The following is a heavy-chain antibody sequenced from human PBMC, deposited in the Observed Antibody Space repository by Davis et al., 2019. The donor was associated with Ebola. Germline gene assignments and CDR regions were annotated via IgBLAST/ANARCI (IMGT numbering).Heavy chain of an antibody. CDR3: ARAPSIGGYDDAFDI. J-gene: IGHJ3*02. CDR2: IYHSGST. CDR1: GGSISSSNW. Sequence: MPSETLSLTCAVSGGSISSSNWWSWVRQPPGKGLEWIGEIYHSGSTNYNPSLKSRVTISVDKSKNQFSLKLSSVTAADTAVYYCARAPSIGGYDDAFDIWGQGTMVTVSS. V-gene: IGHV4-4*02. D-gene: IGHD3-22*01.